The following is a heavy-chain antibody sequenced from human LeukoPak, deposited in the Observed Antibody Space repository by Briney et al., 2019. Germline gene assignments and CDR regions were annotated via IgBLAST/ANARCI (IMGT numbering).Heavy chain of an antibody. V-gene: IGHV3-21*01. Sequence: GGSLRLSCAASGFTFSSYSMNWVRQAPGKGLEWVSSISSSSSYIYYADSVKGRFTISRDERLYLQMNSLRAEDTAVYYCAKDHCSSTSCYIFDCRGQGTLVTVSS. CDR2: ISSSSSYI. CDR3: AKDHCSSTSCYIFDC. D-gene: IGHD2-2*02. CDR1: GFTFSSYS. J-gene: IGHJ4*02.